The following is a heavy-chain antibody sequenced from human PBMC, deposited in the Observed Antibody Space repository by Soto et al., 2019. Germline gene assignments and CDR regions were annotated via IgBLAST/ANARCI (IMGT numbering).Heavy chain of an antibody. D-gene: IGHD3-3*01. J-gene: IGHJ6*02. CDR1: GFTFSNYG. CDR3: TKRRNVLRFLEWSSGMEV. CDR2: ISDDGSNK. V-gene: IGHV3-30*18. Sequence: QPGGSLRLSCAASGFTFSNYGMHWVRQAPGKGLEWVAFISDDGSNKYYADSMKGRFTMSRDNSKRTLYLQMSSLRVEDTAVYYRTKRRNVLRFLEWSSGMEVWGQGTTVTVSS.